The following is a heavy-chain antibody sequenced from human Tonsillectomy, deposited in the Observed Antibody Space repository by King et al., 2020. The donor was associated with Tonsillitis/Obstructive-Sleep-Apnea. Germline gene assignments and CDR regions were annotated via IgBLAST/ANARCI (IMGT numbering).Heavy chain of an antibody. CDR3: ARDRGIYSYGLEV. J-gene: IGHJ6*04. CDR2: ISSSGSTI. V-gene: IGHV3-48*03. CDR1: GFTFSSYE. D-gene: IGHD3-10*01. Sequence: VQLVESGGGLVQPGGSLRLSCAASGFTFSSYEMNWVRQAPGKGLEWVSYISSSGSTIYYADSVKGRFTISRDNAKNSLYLQMNSLRGEDTAVYYCARDRGIYSYGLEVWAKGTTVTVPS.